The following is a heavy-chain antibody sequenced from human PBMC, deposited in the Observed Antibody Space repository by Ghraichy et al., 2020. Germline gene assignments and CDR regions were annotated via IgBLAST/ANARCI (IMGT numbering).Heavy chain of an antibody. D-gene: IGHD6-13*01. CDR2: IKSDGSST. CDR1: GFTFSSYW. V-gene: IGHV3-74*01. CDR3: SRGAGLDSSSWDVLDV. Sequence: GGSLRLSCAASGFTFSSYWMHWVRQAPGKGLLWVSRIKSDGSSTSYADSVKGRFTISRDNAKKTLYLQMNSLRAEDTAVYYCSRGAGLDSSSWDVLDVGGQGTTVTVTS. J-gene: IGHJ6*02.